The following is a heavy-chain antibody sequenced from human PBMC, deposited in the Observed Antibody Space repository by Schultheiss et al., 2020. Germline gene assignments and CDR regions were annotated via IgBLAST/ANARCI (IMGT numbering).Heavy chain of an antibody. CDR2: MNPNSGNT. CDR3: ARRAYGWARVTQYYFDY. D-gene: IGHD4-17*01. V-gene: IGHV1-8*01. J-gene: IGHJ4*02. CDR1: GYTFTSYD. Sequence: ASVKVSSKASGYTFTSYDINWVRQATGQGLEWMGWMNPNSGNTGYAQKFQGRVTMTRNTSISTAYMELSSLRSEDTAVYYCARRAYGWARVTQYYFDYWGQGTLVTVSS.